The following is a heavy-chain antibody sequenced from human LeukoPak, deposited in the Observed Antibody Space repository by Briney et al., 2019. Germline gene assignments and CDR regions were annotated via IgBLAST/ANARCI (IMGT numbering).Heavy chain of an antibody. CDR1: GFTFNTYT. CDR3: AKNYYDSSGLFDY. Sequence: PGGSLRLSCAASGFTFNTYTMNWVRQAPGKGLEWVSYISGSSGIIDYADSVGGRFTISRDNAKNSLHLQMNSLRAEDTAVYYCAKNYYDSSGLFDYWGQGTLVIVSS. V-gene: IGHV3-48*01. CDR2: ISGSSGII. D-gene: IGHD3-22*01. J-gene: IGHJ4*02.